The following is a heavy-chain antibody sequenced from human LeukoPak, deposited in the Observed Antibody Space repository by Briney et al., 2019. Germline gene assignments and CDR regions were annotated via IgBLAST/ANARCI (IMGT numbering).Heavy chain of an antibody. CDR2: IKQDGSEE. Sequence: GGSLRLSCAASGFIFSSYWMSWVRQAPGKGLEWVANIKQDGSEEVYVDSVKGRFTISRDNAKNSLFLQMNSLRAEDTAVYYCARWGGGFDYWGQGTLVTVSS. J-gene: IGHJ4*02. D-gene: IGHD1-26*01. CDR1: GFIFSSYW. V-gene: IGHV3-7*05. CDR3: ARWGGGFDY.